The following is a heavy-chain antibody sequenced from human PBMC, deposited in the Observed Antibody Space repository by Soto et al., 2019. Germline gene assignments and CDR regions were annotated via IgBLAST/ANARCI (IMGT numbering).Heavy chain of an antibody. Sequence: PGGSLRLSCAASGFTFSSYWMHWVRQAPGKGLVWVSRINSDGSSTSYADSVKGRFTISRDNAKNTLYLQMNSLRAEDTAVYYYARGPYSSGWAEYFQHWGQGTLVTVS. J-gene: IGHJ1*01. CDR3: ARGPYSSGWAEYFQH. CDR2: INSDGSST. D-gene: IGHD6-19*01. CDR1: GFTFSSYW. V-gene: IGHV3-74*01.